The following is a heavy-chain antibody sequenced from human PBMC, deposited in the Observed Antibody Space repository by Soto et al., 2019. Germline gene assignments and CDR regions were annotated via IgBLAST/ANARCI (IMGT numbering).Heavy chain of an antibody. Sequence: PGGSLRLSCAASGFTFSSYAMSWVRQAPGKGLEWVSAISGSGGSTYYADSVKGRFTISRDNSKNTLYLQMNSLRAEDTAVYYCAKGPLTTVTKGYYYYYYMDVWGKGTTVTVSS. D-gene: IGHD4-17*01. CDR2: ISGSGGST. CDR1: GFTFSSYA. V-gene: IGHV3-23*01. J-gene: IGHJ6*03. CDR3: AKGPLTTVTKGYYYYYYMDV.